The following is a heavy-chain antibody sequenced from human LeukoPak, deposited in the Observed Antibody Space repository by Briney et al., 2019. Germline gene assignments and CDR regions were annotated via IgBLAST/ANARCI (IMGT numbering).Heavy chain of an antibody. CDR3: ARGLSPSVANWFDP. Sequence: SQTLSLTCAISGDSVSSNSAAWNWIRQSPSRGLEWLGRTYYRSKWYNDYAVSVKSRITINPDTSKNQFSLQLNSVTPEDAAVYYCARGLSPSVANWFDPWGQGTLVTVSS. D-gene: IGHD6-19*01. CDR1: GDSVSSNSAA. CDR2: TYYRSKWYN. V-gene: IGHV6-1*01. J-gene: IGHJ5*02.